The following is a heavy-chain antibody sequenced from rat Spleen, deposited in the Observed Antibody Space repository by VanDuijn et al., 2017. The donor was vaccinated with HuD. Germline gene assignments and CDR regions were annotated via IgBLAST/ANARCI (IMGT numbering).Heavy chain of an antibody. CDR2: ISYDGGST. V-gene: IGHV5-19*01. CDR1: GFTFSNYG. J-gene: IGHJ2*01. Sequence: EVQLVESGGGLVQPGRSLKLSCAASGFTFSNYGMHWIRQAPTKGLEWVASISYDGGSTYYRDSVKGRFTISRDNAKSTLYLQMESLRSEDTATYYCAKVSTTRISDWGQGVMVTVSS. D-gene: IGHD1-4*01. CDR3: AKVSTTRISD.